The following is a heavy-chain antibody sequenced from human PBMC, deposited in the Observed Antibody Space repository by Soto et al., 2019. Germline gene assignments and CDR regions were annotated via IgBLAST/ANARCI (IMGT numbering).Heavy chain of an antibody. V-gene: IGHV1-2*04. Sequence: ASVKVSCKASGYTFTGYYMHWVRQAPGQGLEWMGWINPNSGGTNYAQKFQGWVTMTRDTSISTAYMELSRLRSDDTAVYYCARDRQYCSGGSCSLHYYYYGMDVWGQGTTVTVSS. D-gene: IGHD2-15*01. CDR3: ARDRQYCSGGSCSLHYYYYGMDV. CDR2: INPNSGGT. CDR1: GYTFTGYY. J-gene: IGHJ6*02.